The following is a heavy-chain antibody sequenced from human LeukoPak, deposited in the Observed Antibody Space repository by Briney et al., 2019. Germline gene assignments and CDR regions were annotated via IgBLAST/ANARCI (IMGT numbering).Heavy chain of an antibody. D-gene: IGHD3-9*01. V-gene: IGHV5-10-1*01. Sequence: GESLKISCRGSGYSFTNSWIGWVRQMPGKGLEWMGTIDPSDSYTKYSPTFQGHVTISADKSISTAYLQWSSLKASDTAVYYCARSLFDYDILTGHDYWGQGTLVTVSS. J-gene: IGHJ4*02. CDR1: GYSFTNSW. CDR3: ARSLFDYDILTGHDY. CDR2: IDPSDSYT.